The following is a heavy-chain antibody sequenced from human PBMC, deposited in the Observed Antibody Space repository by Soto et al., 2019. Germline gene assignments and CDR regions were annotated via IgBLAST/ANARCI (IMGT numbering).Heavy chain of an antibody. Sequence: QVQLQESGPGLVKPSGTLSLTCAVSGGSISSSNWWSWVRQPPGKGLEWIGEIYHSGSTNYNPSLKSGVTIAVDKSKNQFRLKLTSVTAADTAVYYCARVSGSYYYGMDVWGQGTTVTVSS. V-gene: IGHV4-4*02. CDR1: GGSISSSNW. CDR2: IYHSGST. D-gene: IGHD1-26*01. CDR3: ARVSGSYYYGMDV. J-gene: IGHJ6*02.